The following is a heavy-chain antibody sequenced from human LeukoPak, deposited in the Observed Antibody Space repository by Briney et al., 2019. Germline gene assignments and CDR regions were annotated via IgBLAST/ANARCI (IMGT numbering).Heavy chain of an antibody. J-gene: IGHJ5*02. CDR2: INHSGST. Sequence: PSETLSLTCAVYGGSFSGYYWSWIRQPPGKGLEWIGEINHSGSTNYNPSLKSRVTISADTSKNQFSLKLSSVTAADTAVYYCARWGRITIFGVVIKTYNWFDPWGQGTLVTVSS. CDR1: GGSFSGYY. CDR3: ARWGRITIFGVVIKTYNWFDP. D-gene: IGHD3-3*01. V-gene: IGHV4-34*01.